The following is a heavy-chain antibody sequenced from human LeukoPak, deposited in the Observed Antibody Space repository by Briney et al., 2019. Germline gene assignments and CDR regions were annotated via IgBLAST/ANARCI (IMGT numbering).Heavy chain of an antibody. CDR1: GGSFSGYY. CDR2: INHSGST. CDR3: ASQVNLMWFDP. V-gene: IGHV4-34*01. D-gene: IGHD3-22*01. Sequence: PSETLSLTCAVYGGSFSGYYWGWIRQPPGKGLEWIGEINHSGSTNYNPSLKSRVTISVDTSKNQFSLKLSSVTAADTAVYYCASQVNLMWFDPWGQGTLVTVSS. J-gene: IGHJ5*02.